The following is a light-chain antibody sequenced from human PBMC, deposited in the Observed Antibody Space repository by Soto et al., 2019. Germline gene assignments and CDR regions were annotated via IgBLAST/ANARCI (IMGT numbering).Light chain of an antibody. CDR2: SAS. CDR3: QQLNSYPFT. J-gene: IGKJ3*01. V-gene: IGKV1-9*01. Sequence: DIQLTQSPSIVSASVGDRVTITCRASPGISTFLAWYRHKPGKAPDLLVFSASTLETGVPSRFSGSGSETEFTLTISSLQPEDSATYYCQQLNSYPFTFGPG. CDR1: PGISTF.